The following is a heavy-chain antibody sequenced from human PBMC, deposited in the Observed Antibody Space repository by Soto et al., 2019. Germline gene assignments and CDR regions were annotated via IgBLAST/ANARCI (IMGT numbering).Heavy chain of an antibody. CDR1: GGSFSGYY. CDR3: ARVGLRFFQKRTERGYYSDY. D-gene: IGHD3-3*01. CDR2: INHSGST. V-gene: IGHV4-34*01. Sequence: ASETLSLTCAVYGGSFSGYYWSWIRQPPGKGLEWIGEINHSGSTNYNPSLKSRVTISVDTSKNQFSLKLSSVTAADTAVYYCARVGLRFFQKRTERGYYSDYWGQGTPVTVS. J-gene: IGHJ4*02.